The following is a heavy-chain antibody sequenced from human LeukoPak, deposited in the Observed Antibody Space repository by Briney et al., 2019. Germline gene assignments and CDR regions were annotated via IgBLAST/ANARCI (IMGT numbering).Heavy chain of an antibody. CDR2: INHSGST. J-gene: IGHJ5*02. Sequence: SETLSLTCAVYGGSFSGYYWSWIRQPPGKGLEWIGEINHSGSTNYNPSLKSRVTISVDTSKNLFSLKLSSVTAADTAVYYCARGVTMIGRLRFDPWGQGTLVTVSS. V-gene: IGHV4-34*01. D-gene: IGHD3-22*01. CDR1: GGSFSGYY. CDR3: ARGVTMIGRLRFDP.